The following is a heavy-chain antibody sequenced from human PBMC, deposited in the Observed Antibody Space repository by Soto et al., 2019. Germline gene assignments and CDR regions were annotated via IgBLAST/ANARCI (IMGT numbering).Heavy chain of an antibody. CDR1: GYTFTSYG. Sequence: ASVKVSCKASGYTFTSYGISWVRQAPGQGLEWMGWISAYNGNTKYSQKFQGRVTITRDTSASTAYMELSSLRSEDTAVYYCARDLLEQQLVLWYYYYGMDVWGQGTTVTVSS. CDR3: ARDLLEQQLVLWYYYYGMDV. V-gene: IGHV1-18*01. CDR2: ISAYNGNT. D-gene: IGHD6-13*01. J-gene: IGHJ6*02.